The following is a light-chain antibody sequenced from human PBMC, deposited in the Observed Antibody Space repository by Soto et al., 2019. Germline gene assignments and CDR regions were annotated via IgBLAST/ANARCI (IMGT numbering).Light chain of an antibody. J-gene: IGKJ1*01. CDR1: QTISSW. V-gene: IGKV1-5*01. Sequence: IHMTQAPSILSASVLYRVTITFRASQTISSWLAWYQQKPGKAPKLLIYAASSLQSGVPSRLSGSGSGTDFTLTISTLQPDDFATYYCQQYNSWWTFGQGTKVDIK. CDR3: QQYNSWWT. CDR2: AAS.